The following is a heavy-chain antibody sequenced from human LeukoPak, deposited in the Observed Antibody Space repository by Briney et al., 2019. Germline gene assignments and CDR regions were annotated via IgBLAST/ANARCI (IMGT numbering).Heavy chain of an antibody. Sequence: SQTLSLTCTVSGGSISSGSYYWSWIRQPPGKGLEWIGYIYYSGSTNYNPSLKSRVTISVDTSKNQFSLKLSSVTAADTAVYYCARGEWWLLHYYFDYWGQGTLVTVSS. D-gene: IGHD3-22*01. CDR1: GGSISSGSYY. V-gene: IGHV4-61*01. CDR2: IYYSGST. CDR3: ARGEWWLLHYYFDY. J-gene: IGHJ4*02.